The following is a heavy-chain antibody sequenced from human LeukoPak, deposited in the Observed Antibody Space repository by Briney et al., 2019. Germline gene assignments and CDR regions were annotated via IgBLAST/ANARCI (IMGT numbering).Heavy chain of an antibody. CDR1: GFTFSSYA. CDR3: AKDSHYDFWSGYYLFDY. Sequence: GGSLRLSCAASGFTFSSYAMSWVRQAPGKGLEWVSAISGSGGSTYYADTVKGRFTISGDNSKNTLYLQMNSLRAEDTAVYYCAKDSHYDFWSGYYLFDYWGQGTLVTVSS. D-gene: IGHD3-3*01. CDR2: ISGSGGST. V-gene: IGHV3-23*01. J-gene: IGHJ4*02.